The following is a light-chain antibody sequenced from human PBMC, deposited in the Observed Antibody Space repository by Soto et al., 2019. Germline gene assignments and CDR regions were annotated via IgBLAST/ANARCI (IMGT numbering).Light chain of an antibody. V-gene: IGLV2-8*01. CDR2: EVN. CDR3: SSYAGSSNV. Sequence: LTQPPSASGSPGQSVAISRTGTSSDVGGYNYVSWYQQHPGKAPKLMIYEVNKRPSGVPDRFSGSKSGNTASLTVSGLQAEDEADYYCSSYAGSSNVFGTGTRSPS. CDR1: SSDVGGYNY. J-gene: IGLJ1*01.